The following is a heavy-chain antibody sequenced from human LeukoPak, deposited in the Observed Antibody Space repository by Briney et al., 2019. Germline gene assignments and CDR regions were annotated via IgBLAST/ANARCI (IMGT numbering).Heavy chain of an antibody. Sequence: SETLSLTCTVSAGSISSYYWSWIRQPPGKGLEWIGYIYYSGSTNYNPSLKSRVTISVDTSKNQFSLKLSSVTAADTAVYYCAAYYDFWSGYYYWGQGTLVTVSS. V-gene: IGHV4-59*01. CDR2: IYYSGST. D-gene: IGHD3-3*01. CDR3: AAYYDFWSGYYY. CDR1: AGSISSYY. J-gene: IGHJ4*02.